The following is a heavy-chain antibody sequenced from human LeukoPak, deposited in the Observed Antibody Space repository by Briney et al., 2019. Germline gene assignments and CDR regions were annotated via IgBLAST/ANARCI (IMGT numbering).Heavy chain of an antibody. D-gene: IGHD3-10*01. CDR1: GFTFSDHY. CDR3: AREGNYYGSGSYWSVVDY. CDR2: TRNKANSYTT. J-gene: IGHJ4*02. V-gene: IGHV3-72*01. Sequence: GGSLRLSCAASGFTFSDHYMDWVSQAPGKGLEWVGRTRNKANSYTTEYAASVKGRFTISRDDSKNSLYLQMNSLKTEDTAVYYCAREGNYYGSGSYWSVVDYWGQGTLVTVSS.